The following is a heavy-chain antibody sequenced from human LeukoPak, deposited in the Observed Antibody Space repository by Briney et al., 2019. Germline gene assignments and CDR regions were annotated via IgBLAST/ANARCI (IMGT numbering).Heavy chain of an antibody. CDR1: GFTFDDYG. V-gene: IGHV3-20*04. CDR3: ARHQFVRFLEWLLCPNWFDP. CDR2: INWNGGST. D-gene: IGHD3-3*01. Sequence: GGSLRLSCATSGFTFDDYGMSWVRQAPGKGLEWVSGINWNGGSTGYEDSVKGRFTISRDNAKNTLYLQMNSLRAEDTALYYCARHQFVRFLEWLLCPNWFDPWGQGTLVTVSS. J-gene: IGHJ5*02.